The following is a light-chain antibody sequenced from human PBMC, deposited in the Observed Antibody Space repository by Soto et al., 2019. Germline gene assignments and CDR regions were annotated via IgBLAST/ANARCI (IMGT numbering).Light chain of an antibody. V-gene: IGKV3-20*01. J-gene: IGKJ5*01. Sequence: EIVLTQSPGTLSLSPGERATLSCRASQSVSNNYLAWYQQKPGQAPRLLIFGASTRARGIPDRFSGSGSGTNFTLTIGSLQPEGFAPYSCQQLNSYPFGQGTRLEIK. CDR1: QSVSNNY. CDR2: GAS. CDR3: QQLNSYP.